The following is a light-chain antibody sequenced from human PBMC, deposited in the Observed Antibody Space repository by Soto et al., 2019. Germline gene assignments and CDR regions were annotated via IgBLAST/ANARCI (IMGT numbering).Light chain of an antibody. CDR3: TSYAGGNNV. J-gene: IGLJ1*01. Sequence: QSVLTQPPSASGSPGQSVTISCTGTSSDVGGYNYVSWYQQHPGKVPKLMVYEVNKRPSGVPDRFSGSKSGNTASLTVSGLQADEEADYYCTSYAGGNNVFGTGTKLTVL. CDR1: SSDVGGYNY. CDR2: EVN. V-gene: IGLV2-8*01.